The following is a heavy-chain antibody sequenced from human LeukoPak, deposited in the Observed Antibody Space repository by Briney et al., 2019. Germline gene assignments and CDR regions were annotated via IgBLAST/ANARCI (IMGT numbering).Heavy chain of an antibody. CDR1: GDSVSNGNYY. V-gene: IGHV4-61*01. D-gene: IGHD6-6*01. CDR2: IYYSGST. J-gene: IGHJ6*02. Sequence: SETLSLTCTVSGDSVSNGNYYWSWIRQPPGKGLEWIGYIYYSGSTNYNPSLKSRVTISVDTSKNQFSLKLSSVTAADTAVYYCARDSRAGSSSPYYYYYGMDVWGQGTTVTVSS. CDR3: ARDSRAGSSSPYYYYYGMDV.